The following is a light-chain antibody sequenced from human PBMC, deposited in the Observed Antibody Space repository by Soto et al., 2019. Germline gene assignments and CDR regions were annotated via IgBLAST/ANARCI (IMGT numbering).Light chain of an antibody. CDR2: TES. J-gene: IGKJ4*01. V-gene: IGKV1-12*01. CDR1: QGISSW. Sequence: DIHMTQSPSSGSATVGDRVTITCRASQGISSWLAWYQQKTGKDPKLLFYTESSLQSGVPSRFSGSGSGTDFTLTISSLQPEDFATYYCQQANSFPLTFGGGTKVEIK. CDR3: QQANSFPLT.